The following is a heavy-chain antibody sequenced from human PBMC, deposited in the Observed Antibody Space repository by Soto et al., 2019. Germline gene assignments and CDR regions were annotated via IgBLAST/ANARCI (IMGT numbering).Heavy chain of an antibody. V-gene: IGHV1-18*01. CDR3: ARDRGNGDYRYWYFDL. D-gene: IGHD4-17*01. Sequence: ASVKVSCKASGYTFTSYGISWVRQAPGQGLEWMGWISAYNGNTNYAQKLQGRVTMTTDTSTSTAYMELRGLRSDDTAVYYCARDRGNGDYRYWYFDLWGRGTLVTVSS. CDR2: ISAYNGNT. J-gene: IGHJ2*01. CDR1: GYTFTSYG.